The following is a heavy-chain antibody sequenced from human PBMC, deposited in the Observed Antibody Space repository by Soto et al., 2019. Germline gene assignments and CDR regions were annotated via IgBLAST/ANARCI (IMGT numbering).Heavy chain of an antibody. D-gene: IGHD3-22*01. CDR2: ISGSGGST. J-gene: IGHJ5*02. Sequence: GGSLRLSCAASGFTFSSYAMSWVRQAPGKGLEWVSAISGSGGSTYYADSVKGRFTISRDNSKNTLYLQMNSLRAEDTAVYYCAKDSDSSGYYQPLRFDPWGQGTLVTVSS. V-gene: IGHV3-23*01. CDR1: GFTFSSYA. CDR3: AKDSDSSGYYQPLRFDP.